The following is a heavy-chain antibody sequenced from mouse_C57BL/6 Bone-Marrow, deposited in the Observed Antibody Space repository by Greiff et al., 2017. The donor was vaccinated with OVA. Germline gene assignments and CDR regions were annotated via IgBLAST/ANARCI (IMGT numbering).Heavy chain of an antibody. J-gene: IGHJ4*01. D-gene: IGHD2-4*01. V-gene: IGHV1-61*01. CDR2: IYPSDSET. CDR1: GYTFTSYW. CDR3: AREGRLRRYAMDY. Sequence: QVQLQQPGAELVRPGSSVKLSCKASGYTFTSYWMDWVKQRPGQGLEWIGNIYPSDSETHYNQKFKDKATLTVDKSSRTAYMQLSSLTSEDSAVYYCAREGRLRRYAMDYWGQGTSVTVSS.